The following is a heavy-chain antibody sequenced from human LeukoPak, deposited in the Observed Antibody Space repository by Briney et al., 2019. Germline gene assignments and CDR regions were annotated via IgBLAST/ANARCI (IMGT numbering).Heavy chain of an antibody. CDR1: GYTFSSYA. J-gene: IGHJ3*02. D-gene: IGHD2-2*02. V-gene: IGHV1-69*05. Sequence: ASVNVSCTASGYTFSSYAISWVRQVPGQGLEWMGGIIPIFGTANYAQKFQGRVTITTDESTSTAYMELSSLRSEDTAVYYCAREGDCSSTSCYSAFDIWGQGTMVTVSS. CDR2: IIPIFGTA. CDR3: AREGDCSSTSCYSAFDI.